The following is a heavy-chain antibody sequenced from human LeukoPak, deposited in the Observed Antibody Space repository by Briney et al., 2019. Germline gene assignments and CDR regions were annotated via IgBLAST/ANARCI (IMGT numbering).Heavy chain of an antibody. V-gene: IGHV4-4*02. CDR2: IYHSGST. J-gene: IGHJ4*02. CDR1: GGSISSSHW. Sequence: SGTLSLTCAVSGGSISSSHWWGWVRQPPGKGLEWIGEIYHSGSTNYNPSLKSRVTMSVDKSKNQFSLQLSSVTAADTAVYYCATFSGGYDFDYWGQGTLVTVSS. D-gene: IGHD5-12*01. CDR3: ATFSGGYDFDY.